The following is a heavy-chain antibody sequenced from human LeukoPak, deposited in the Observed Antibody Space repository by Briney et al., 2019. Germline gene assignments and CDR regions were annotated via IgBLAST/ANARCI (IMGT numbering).Heavy chain of an antibody. Sequence: GGSLRLSCAASGFTFSSYAMHWVRQAPGKGLEWVAVISYDGSNKYYADSVKGRFTISRDNSKNTLYLQMDSLRAEDTAVYYCAREGSSSDWFDPWGQGTLVTVSP. CDR2: ISYDGSNK. V-gene: IGHV3-30-3*01. CDR1: GFTFSSYA. J-gene: IGHJ5*02. D-gene: IGHD6-6*01. CDR3: AREGSSSDWFDP.